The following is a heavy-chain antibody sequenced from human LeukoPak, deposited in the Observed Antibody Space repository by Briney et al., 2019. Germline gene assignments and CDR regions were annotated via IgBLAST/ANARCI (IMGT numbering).Heavy chain of an antibody. CDR1: GGTFSSYA. V-gene: IGHV1-69*04. D-gene: IGHD3-9*01. J-gene: IGHJ4*02. Sequence: SVKVSCKASGGTFSSYAISWVRQAPGQGLEWMGRIIPILGIANYAQKFQGRVTITADKSTSTAYMELSSLRSEDTAVYYCARYDILTGTFDYWGQGTLVTVSS. CDR2: IIPILGIA. CDR3: ARYDILTGTFDY.